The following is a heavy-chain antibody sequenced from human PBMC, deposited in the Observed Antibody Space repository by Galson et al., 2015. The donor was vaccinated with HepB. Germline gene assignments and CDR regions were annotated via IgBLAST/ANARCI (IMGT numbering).Heavy chain of an antibody. D-gene: IGHD6-13*01. V-gene: IGHV1-46*01. J-gene: IGHJ6*02. CDR2: INPSGGST. CDR1: GYTFTSYY. CDR3: ARDSSSTAAGLYYYYYYGMDV. Sequence: SVKVSCKASGYTFTSYYMHWVRQAPGQGLEWMGIINPSGGSTSYAQKFQGRVTMTRDTSTSTVYMELSSLRSEDTAVYYCARDSSSTAAGLYYYYYYGMDVWGQGTTVTVSS.